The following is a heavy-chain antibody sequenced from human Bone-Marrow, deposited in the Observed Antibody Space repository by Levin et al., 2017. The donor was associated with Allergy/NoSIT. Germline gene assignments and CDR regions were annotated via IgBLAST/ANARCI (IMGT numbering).Heavy chain of an antibody. V-gene: IGHV4-59*08. CDR1: GGSVSNYY. CDR2: IHYSGTT. Sequence: RPSETLSLTCTVSGGSVSNYYWSWIRQSPGKALEWIAYIHYSGTTNYNPSLKSRVIISVDTSKKQFYLTLSSVTAADTAVYYCARHDNGNDYPLDYWGQGTLVTVSS. CDR3: ARHDNGNDYPLDY. J-gene: IGHJ4*02. D-gene: IGHD1-20*01.